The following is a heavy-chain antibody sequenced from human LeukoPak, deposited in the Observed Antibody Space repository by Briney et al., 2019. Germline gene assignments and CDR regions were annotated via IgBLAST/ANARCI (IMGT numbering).Heavy chain of an antibody. Sequence: PGGSLRLSCAASGFTFSDYWMSWVRQAPGKGLECVAIIKQDGGEKYYMDSLKGRFTISRDNAKNSLHLQMNSLRAEDTAVYYCARDYYGSGNEGLFDYWGQGTLVTVSS. J-gene: IGHJ4*02. V-gene: IGHV3-7*01. CDR2: IKQDGGEK. CDR1: GFTFSDYW. D-gene: IGHD3-10*01. CDR3: ARDYYGSGNEGLFDY.